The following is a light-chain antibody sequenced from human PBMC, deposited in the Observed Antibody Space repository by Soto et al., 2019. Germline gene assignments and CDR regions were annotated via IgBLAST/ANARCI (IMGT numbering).Light chain of an antibody. Sequence: EIVLTQSPGTLSLSPGERATLSCRASQSVSGSFLAWYQQKPGQGPRLLIYGASSRATGIPDRFSGSGSGTDFTLIISRLEPEDFAMYYCQQYGSSPRTFGQGTKVEIK. V-gene: IGKV3-20*01. J-gene: IGKJ1*01. CDR2: GAS. CDR1: QSVSGSF. CDR3: QQYGSSPRT.